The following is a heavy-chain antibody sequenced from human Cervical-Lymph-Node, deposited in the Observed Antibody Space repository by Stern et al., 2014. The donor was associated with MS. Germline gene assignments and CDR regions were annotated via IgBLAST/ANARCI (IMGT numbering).Heavy chain of an antibody. D-gene: IGHD3-22*01. V-gene: IGHV2-5*01. CDR3: AHFGIGYNFFDF. CDR2: IHWNDDK. Sequence: QVPLRESGPTLVKPTQTLTLTCTCSGFSLSSRAVGVGWFRQSPGKAPEWLALIHWNDDKRYSPSLKTRLAITQDTSRNQVVLTVTNMDPVDTATYYCAHFGIGYNFFDFWGQGILVTVSS. J-gene: IGHJ4*02. CDR1: GFSLSSRAVG.